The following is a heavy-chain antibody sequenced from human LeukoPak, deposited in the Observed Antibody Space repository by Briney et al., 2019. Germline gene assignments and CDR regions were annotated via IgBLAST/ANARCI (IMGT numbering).Heavy chain of an antibody. CDR3: ARGQVKIPRLDPRRSSYFYGLDV. CDR2: IIHSGGT. D-gene: IGHD6-6*01. Sequence: AVTLSLTCAVYGGSFSGYYWNWIRQPPGKGLEWIGEIIHSGGTNYNPSLKSRVTLSVDSSKKQFSLKMTSVTAADTAVYYCARGQVKIPRLDPRRSSYFYGLDVWGLGTTVTVSS. CDR1: GGSFSGYY. J-gene: IGHJ6*02. V-gene: IGHV4-34*01.